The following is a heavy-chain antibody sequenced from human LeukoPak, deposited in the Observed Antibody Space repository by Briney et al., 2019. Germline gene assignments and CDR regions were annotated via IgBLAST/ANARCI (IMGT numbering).Heavy chain of an antibody. CDR2: IKQDGSEK. D-gene: IGHD6-6*01. CDR1: GFTFSSYW. J-gene: IGHJ4*02. V-gene: IGHV3-7*04. CDR3: ARGIAARKFDY. Sequence: GGSLRLSCAASGFTFSSYWMSWVRQAPGKGLEWVANIKQDGSEKYYVDSVKGRFTISRDNDKNSLYLQMNSLRAEDTAVYYCARGIAARKFDYWGQGTLVTVSS.